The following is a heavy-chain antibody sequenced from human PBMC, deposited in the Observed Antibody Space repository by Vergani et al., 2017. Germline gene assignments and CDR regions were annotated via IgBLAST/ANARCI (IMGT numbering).Heavy chain of an antibody. V-gene: IGHV1-46*01. CDR3: ARMPGGFQSGMDV. CDR2: INPSGGST. D-gene: IGHD3-10*01. J-gene: IGHJ6*02. Sequence: QVQLVQSGAEVKKPGASVKFSCKASGYTFTSYYMHWVRQAPGQGLEWMGIINPSGGSTSYAQKFQGRVTMTRDTSTSTVYMELSSLRAEDTAVYYCARMPGGFQSGMDVWGQGTTVTVSS. CDR1: GYTFTSYY.